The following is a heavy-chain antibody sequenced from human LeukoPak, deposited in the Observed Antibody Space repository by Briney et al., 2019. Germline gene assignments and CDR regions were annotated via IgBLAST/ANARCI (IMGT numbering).Heavy chain of an antibody. V-gene: IGHV3-74*01. D-gene: IGHD6-13*01. CDR2: INSDGSST. J-gene: IGHJ4*02. Sequence: GGSLRLSCAASGFTFSSYWMHWVRQAPGKGLVWVSRINSDGSSTSYADSVKGRFTISRDNSKNTLYLQMNSLRAEDTAVYYCARALSAEVAAALEYWGQGTLVTVSS. CDR1: GFTFSSYW. CDR3: ARALSAEVAAALEY.